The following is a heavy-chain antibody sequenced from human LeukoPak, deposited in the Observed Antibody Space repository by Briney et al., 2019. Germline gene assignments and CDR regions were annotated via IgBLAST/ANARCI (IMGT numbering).Heavy chain of an antibody. CDR1: GYTFTSYY. D-gene: IGHD6-13*01. Sequence: ASVKVSCKASGYTFTSYYMHWVRQAPGQGLEWMGIINPSGGSTSYAQKFQGRVTMTRDTSTSTVYMELSSLRSEDTAVYYCARAGYSSSWPRSYYYGMVVWGQGTTVTVSS. CDR2: INPSGGST. V-gene: IGHV1-46*01. J-gene: IGHJ6*02. CDR3: ARAGYSSSWPRSYYYGMVV.